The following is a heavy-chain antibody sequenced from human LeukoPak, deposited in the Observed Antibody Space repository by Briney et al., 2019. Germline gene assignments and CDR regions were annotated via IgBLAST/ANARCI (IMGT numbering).Heavy chain of an antibody. J-gene: IGHJ5*02. V-gene: IGHV4-59*08. D-gene: IGHD6-13*01. Sequence: SETLSLTCTVSGGSISSYYWSWIRQPPGKGLEWIGYIYYSGSTNYNPSLKSRVTISVDTSKNQFSLKLSSVTAADTAVYYCGRHVARIAAAGTVWWFDPWGQGTLVTVSS. CDR3: GRHVARIAAAGTVWWFDP. CDR2: IYYSGST. CDR1: GGSISSYY.